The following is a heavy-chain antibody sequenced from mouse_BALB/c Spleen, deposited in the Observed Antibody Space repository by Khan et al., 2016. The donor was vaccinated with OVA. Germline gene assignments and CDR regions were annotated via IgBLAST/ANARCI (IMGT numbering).Heavy chain of an antibody. V-gene: IGHV1-7*01. CDR1: GYTFTSYW. D-gene: IGHD1-1*01. CDR2: INPSTGYT. Sequence: QVQLQQSGAELAKPGASVKMSCKASGYTFTSYWMHWVKQRPGQGLEWIGYINPSTGYTEYNQRFKDKATLTADKSSRTAYMQLSSLTSEESAVYYCANHGSSSAWLTYWGQGTLVTGSA. CDR3: ANHGSSSAWLTY. J-gene: IGHJ3*01.